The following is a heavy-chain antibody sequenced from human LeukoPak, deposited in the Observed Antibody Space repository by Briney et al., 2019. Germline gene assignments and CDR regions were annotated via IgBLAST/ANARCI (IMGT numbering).Heavy chain of an antibody. Sequence: ASVKVSCKASGYTFTSYYMHSVRQAPGQGHEWMGIINPSGGSTSYAQKFQGRVTMTRDTSTSTVYMELSRLRSQDTAVYYCARVRSRYCSSTGCYHFDFWGQGTLVTVSS. CDR1: GYTFTSYY. D-gene: IGHD2-2*01. CDR3: ARVRSRYCSSTGCYHFDF. CDR2: INPSGGST. V-gene: IGHV1-46*01. J-gene: IGHJ4*02.